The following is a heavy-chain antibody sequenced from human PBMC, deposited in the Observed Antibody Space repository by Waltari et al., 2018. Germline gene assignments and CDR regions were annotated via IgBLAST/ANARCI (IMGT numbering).Heavy chain of an antibody. J-gene: IGHJ4*02. D-gene: IGHD4-17*01. V-gene: IGHV3-7*01. CDR2: IKQDGSEK. CDR3: ARGLSIRAMTMVVTIDY. Sequence: LQLQESGPGLVKPSETLSLTCPVSGGSISSSSYYWGWNRQPPGKGLEWVANIKQDGSEKYYVDSVKGRFTISRDNAKNSLYLQMNSLRDEDTAVYYCARGLSIRAMTMVVTIDYWGQGTLVTVSS. CDR1: GGSISSSSYY.